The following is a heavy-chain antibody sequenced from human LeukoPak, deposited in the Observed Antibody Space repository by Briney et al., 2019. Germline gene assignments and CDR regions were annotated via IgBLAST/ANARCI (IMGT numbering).Heavy chain of an antibody. CDR2: IDLDSGGT. CDR3: ARDTITVTTPYFDY. J-gene: IGHJ4*02. D-gene: IGHD4-17*01. CDR1: GYTFTDHH. Sequence: GASVKVSCKASGYTFTDHHLHWVRQAPGQGPEWMGGIDLDSGGTNYGQKFQGRVTLTGDTSISTACMELSSLRSDDTAFYYCARDTITVTTPYFDYWGQGTLVTVPS. V-gene: IGHV1-2*02.